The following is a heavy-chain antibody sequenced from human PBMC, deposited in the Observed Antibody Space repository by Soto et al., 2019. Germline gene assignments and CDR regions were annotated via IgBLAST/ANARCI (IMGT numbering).Heavy chain of an antibody. Sequence: QVQLVESGGGLVKPGGSLRLSCAASGFTLSDYYMTWIRQAPGKGLEWVSDISISGTTIHYADSVRGRFTISRDNAKNSLWLQMNTLRAEDTAVYYCARFRGDDYYNFWGQGTLVTVSS. J-gene: IGHJ4*02. CDR3: ARFRGDDYYNF. V-gene: IGHV3-11*01. CDR2: ISISGTTI. CDR1: GFTLSDYY. D-gene: IGHD3-10*01.